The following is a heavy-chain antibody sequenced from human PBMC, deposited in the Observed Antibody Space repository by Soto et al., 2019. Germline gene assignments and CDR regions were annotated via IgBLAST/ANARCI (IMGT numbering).Heavy chain of an antibody. V-gene: IGHV3-48*03. J-gene: IGHJ6*02. D-gene: IGHD4-4*01. CDR2: IGTSGRTI. CDR1: GFTFSNYE. Sequence: EVQLVESGGGFVQAGGSLRLFCAVSGFTFSNYEMNWVRQAPGKGLEWVSYIGTSGRTIYYADSVRGRFTISRDNAKNSLYLQMNSLRAEDTAVYYCARDPAIYSGKFDYGLDVWGQGTTVTVSS. CDR3: ARDPAIYSGKFDYGLDV.